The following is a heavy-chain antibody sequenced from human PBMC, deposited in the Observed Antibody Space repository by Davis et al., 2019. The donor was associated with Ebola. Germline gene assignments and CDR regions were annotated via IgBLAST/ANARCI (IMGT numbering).Heavy chain of an antibody. Sequence: SETLSLTCTVSGGSISRYYWSWIRQPPGKGLEWIGYIYYSGSTNYNPSLKSRVTISVDTSKNQFSLKLSSVTAADTAVYYCASLKGLLHYYYGMDVWGQGTTVTVSS. V-gene: IGHV4-59*12. D-gene: IGHD2-15*01. CDR2: IYYSGST. CDR3: ASLKGLLHYYYGMDV. J-gene: IGHJ6*02. CDR1: GGSISRYY.